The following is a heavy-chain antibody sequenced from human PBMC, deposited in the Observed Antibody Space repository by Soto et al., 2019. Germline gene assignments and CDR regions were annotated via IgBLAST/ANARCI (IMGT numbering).Heavy chain of an antibody. CDR3: ARDYDFWSGYPPDDY. V-gene: IGHV4-34*01. J-gene: IGHJ4*02. Sequence: ETLSLTCAVYGGSFSGYYWSWIRQPPGKGLEWIGEINHSGSTNYNPSLKSRVTISVDTSKNQFSLKLSSVTAADTAVYYCARDYDFWSGYPPDDYWGQRTLVTVSS. D-gene: IGHD3-3*01. CDR1: GGSFSGYY. CDR2: INHSGST.